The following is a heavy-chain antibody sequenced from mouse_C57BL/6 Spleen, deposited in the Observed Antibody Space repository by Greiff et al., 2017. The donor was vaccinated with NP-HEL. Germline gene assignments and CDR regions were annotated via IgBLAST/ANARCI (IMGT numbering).Heavy chain of an antibody. J-gene: IGHJ4*01. D-gene: IGHD2-4*01. Sequence: EVQLQQSVAELVRPGASVKLSCTASGFNIKNTYMHWVKQRPEQGLEWIGRIDPANGNTKYAPKFQGKATITADTSSNTAYLQLSSLTSEDTAIYYCARLSRYDYDFYYAMDYWGQGTPVTVSS. CDR1: GFNIKNTY. V-gene: IGHV14-3*01. CDR3: ARLSRYDYDFYYAMDY. CDR2: IDPANGNT.